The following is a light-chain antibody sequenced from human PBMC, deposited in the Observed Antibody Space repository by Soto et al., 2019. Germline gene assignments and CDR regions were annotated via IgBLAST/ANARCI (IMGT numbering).Light chain of an antibody. Sequence: DIQLTQSPSFLSASVGDRVTITCRASQGISSYLAWYQQKPGKAPKLLVYDASTLETGVPSRFSGSGSGAEFTLTITGLQPEDIATYSCQHYDSFWSFGQGPRWIS. J-gene: IGKJ1*01. CDR2: DAS. V-gene: IGKV1-9*01. CDR3: QHYDSFWS. CDR1: QGISSY.